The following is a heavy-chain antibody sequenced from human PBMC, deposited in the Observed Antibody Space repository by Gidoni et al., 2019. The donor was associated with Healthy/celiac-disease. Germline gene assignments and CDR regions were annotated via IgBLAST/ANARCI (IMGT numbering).Heavy chain of an antibody. J-gene: IGHJ4*02. Sequence: EVQLVESGGGLVKPGGSLRLSCAASGFTFSNALMSWVRQAHGKGLEWVGRIKSKTDGGTTDYAEPVKGRFTISRDDSKNTLYLQMNSLKTEDTAVYYCTTGRDKPPKGRIQLWLGRYYFDYWGQGTLVTVSS. V-gene: IGHV3-15*01. CDR1: GFTFSNAL. CDR3: TTGRDKPPKGRIQLWLGRYYFDY. D-gene: IGHD5-18*01. CDR2: IKSKTDGGTT.